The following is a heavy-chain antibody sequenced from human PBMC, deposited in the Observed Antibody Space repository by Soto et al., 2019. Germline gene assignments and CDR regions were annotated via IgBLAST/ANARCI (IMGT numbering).Heavy chain of an antibody. CDR3: ARTVGAAYYFDF. Sequence: QVQLQESGPGLVKPSETLSLTCTVSGDSMTKYYWSWIRQPAGKGLEWIGRIYTSGSTNYNPSLKSRVTMSIDTSNKHFSLILKSVTAADTAVYYCARTVGAAYYFDFWGQGALVTVSS. V-gene: IGHV4-4*07. D-gene: IGHD1-26*01. CDR1: GDSMTKYY. J-gene: IGHJ4*02. CDR2: IYTSGST.